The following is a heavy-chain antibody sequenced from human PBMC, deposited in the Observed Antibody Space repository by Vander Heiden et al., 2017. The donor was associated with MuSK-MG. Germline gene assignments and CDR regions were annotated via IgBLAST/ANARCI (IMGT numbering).Heavy chain of an antibody. CDR1: GGSISRYY. V-gene: IGHV4-59*01. CDR3: ARAAGTIYYFDY. J-gene: IGHJ4*02. Sequence: QVQLQESGPGLVNPSETLSLTCTVSGGSISRYYWRWIRQPPGKGLEWIGYIYYIGSTNYNPSLKSRVTISVDTSKDQFSLKLSSVTAADTAVYYCARAAGTIYYFDYWGQGTLVTVSS. CDR2: IYYIGST. D-gene: IGHD6-19*01.